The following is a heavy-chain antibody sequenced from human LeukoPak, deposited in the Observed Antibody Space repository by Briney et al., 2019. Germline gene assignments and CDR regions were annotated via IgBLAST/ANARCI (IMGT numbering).Heavy chain of an antibody. Sequence: PGGSLRLSCAASGFTFSSYAMSWVRQAPGKGLEWVSGITGSGTFTYYADSVQGRFTISRDNSKNTLYLQMNSLRAEDTAVYYCAEGSSGAALRGNWYFDLWGRGTLVTVSS. CDR1: GFTFSSYA. CDR2: ITGSGTFT. J-gene: IGHJ2*01. V-gene: IGHV3-23*01. D-gene: IGHD6-6*01. CDR3: AEGSSGAALRGNWYFDL.